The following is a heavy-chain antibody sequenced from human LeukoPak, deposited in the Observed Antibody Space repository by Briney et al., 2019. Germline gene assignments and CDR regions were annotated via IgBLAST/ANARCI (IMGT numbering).Heavy chain of an antibody. Sequence: PSGTLSLTCAVSGGSLSSSNWWSWVRQPPGKGLEWIGEIYHSGSTNYNPSLKSRVTISVDKSKNQFSLKLSSVTAADTAVYYCARGGNYGSGNLPNWGQGTLVTVSS. D-gene: IGHD3-10*01. J-gene: IGHJ4*02. CDR3: ARGGNYGSGNLPN. CDR1: GGSLSSSNW. V-gene: IGHV4-4*02. CDR2: IYHSGST.